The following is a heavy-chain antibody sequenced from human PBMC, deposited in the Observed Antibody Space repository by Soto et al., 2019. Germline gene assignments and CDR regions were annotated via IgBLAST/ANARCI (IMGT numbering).Heavy chain of an antibody. CDR3: AKDQSIGAYCGGDCYSP. J-gene: IGHJ5*02. CDR2: ISGSGGST. V-gene: IGHV3-23*01. CDR1: GFTFSSYA. D-gene: IGHD2-21*01. Sequence: GGSLRLSCAASGFTFSSYAMSWVRQAPGKGLEWVSAISGSGGSTYYADSVKGRFTISRDNSKNTLYLQMNSLGAEDTAVYYCAKDQSIGAYCGGDCYSPWGQGTLVTVSS.